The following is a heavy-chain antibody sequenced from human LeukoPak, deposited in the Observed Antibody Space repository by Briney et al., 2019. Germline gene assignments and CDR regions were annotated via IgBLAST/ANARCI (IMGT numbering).Heavy chain of an antibody. D-gene: IGHD6-19*01. J-gene: IGHJ4*02. CDR2: IKPDGSDT. Sequence: GGSLRLSCEASGFTFSSLWMGWLRQAPGKGQEWVANIKPDGSDTYYVDSVKDRFTISRDNAKNSLYLQMNSLRAEDTALYYCAKNRYSSGWYDLDYWGQGTLVTVSS. CDR3: AKNRYSSGWYDLDY. CDR1: GFTFSSLW. V-gene: IGHV3-7*03.